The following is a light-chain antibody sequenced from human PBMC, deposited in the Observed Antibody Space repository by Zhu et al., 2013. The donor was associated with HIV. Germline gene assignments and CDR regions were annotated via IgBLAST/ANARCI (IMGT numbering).Light chain of an antibody. Sequence: EIVLTQSPGTLSLSPGERATLSCRASQSVNSNYLAWYQQKPGQAPTLLVYGASTRATGIPDRFSGSGSGTDFTLSISRLEPEDFAVYYCHQYNNWPSFGQGTKVEIK. CDR1: QSVNSNY. CDR3: HQYNNWPS. J-gene: IGKJ1*01. CDR2: GAS. V-gene: IGKV3-20*01.